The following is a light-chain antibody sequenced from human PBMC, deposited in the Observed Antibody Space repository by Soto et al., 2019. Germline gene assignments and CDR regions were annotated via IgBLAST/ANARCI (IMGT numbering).Light chain of an antibody. Sequence: EIVLTHSPGTLSLSPCEGATLSCRASQSVSNNYLAWYQQKPGQAPRLLIYGASNRATGIPDRFSGSGSGTDFTLTISRLEPEDFAVYYCQQYGSSGTFGQGTKVDI. J-gene: IGKJ1*01. CDR3: QQYGSSGT. CDR1: QSVSNNY. V-gene: IGKV3-20*01. CDR2: GAS.